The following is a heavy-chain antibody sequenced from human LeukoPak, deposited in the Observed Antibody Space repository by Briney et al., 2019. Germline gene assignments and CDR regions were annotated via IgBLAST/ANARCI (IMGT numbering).Heavy chain of an antibody. V-gene: IGHV4-59*08. J-gene: IGHJ6*03. CDR2: FYTSGSS. CDR1: GGSISGYY. CDR3: ARHPNYYYYYMDV. Sequence: SETLSLTCTVSGGSISGYYWSWIRQPPGKGLEWIGYFYTSGSSNYNPSLKSRVTLSLDTSKNQFSLKLSSVIAADTAVYYCARHPNYYYYYMDVWGQGTTVTVSS.